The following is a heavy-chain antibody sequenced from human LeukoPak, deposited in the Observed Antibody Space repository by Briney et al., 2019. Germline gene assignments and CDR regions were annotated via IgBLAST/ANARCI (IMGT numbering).Heavy chain of an antibody. D-gene: IGHD5-24*01. CDR2: IYYSGST. V-gene: IGHV4-59*01. Sequence: SETLSLTCTVPGGSISSYYWSWIRQPPGKGLVWIGYIYYSGSTNYNPSLKSRVTISVDTSKNQFSLKLSSVTAADTAVYYCARDVSRGGDGYNIWGQGTLVTVSS. CDR3: ARDVSRGGDGYNI. J-gene: IGHJ4*02. CDR1: GGSISSYY.